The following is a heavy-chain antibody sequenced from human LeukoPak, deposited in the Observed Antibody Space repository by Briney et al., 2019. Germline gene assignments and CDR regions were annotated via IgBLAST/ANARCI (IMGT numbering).Heavy chain of an antibody. D-gene: IGHD5/OR15-5a*01. CDR3: AKSLRSTRQFDY. V-gene: IGHV3-23*01. J-gene: IGHJ4*02. CDR1: GFTFSSYA. CDR2: ISGSGGST. Sequence: GGSLRLSCAASGFTFSSYAMSWVRQAPGKGLEWVSAISGSGGSTYYADPVKGRFTISRDNSKNTLYLQMNSLRAEDTAVYYCAKSLRSTRQFDYWGQGTLVTVSS.